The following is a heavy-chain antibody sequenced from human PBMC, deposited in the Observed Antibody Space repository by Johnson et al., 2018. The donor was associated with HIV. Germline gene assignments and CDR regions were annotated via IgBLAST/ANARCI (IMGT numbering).Heavy chain of an antibody. CDR1: GFTFNDYY. J-gene: IGHJ3*02. CDR2: ISSSGSAI. D-gene: IGHD1-1*01. V-gene: IGHV3-11*04. CDR3: ARSRNYACDI. Sequence: QEQLVESGVGLVKPGGSLRLSCTASGFTFNDYYMTWVRQAPGEGLEWVSYISSSGSAIYYADSVKGRFTMSRDNAKNSMFLQMNSLRADDTAVYYCARSRNYACDIWGQGTMVTVSS.